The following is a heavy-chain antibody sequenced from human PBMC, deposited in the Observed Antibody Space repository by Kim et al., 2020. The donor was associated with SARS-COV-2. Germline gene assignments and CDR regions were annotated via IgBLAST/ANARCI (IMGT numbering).Heavy chain of an antibody. Sequence: GKVTITADESTSTAYMELSSLRSEDTAVYYCARDRATRRVKTRVPYYFDYWGQGTLVTVSS. V-gene: IGHV1-69*01. J-gene: IGHJ4*02. D-gene: IGHD5-12*01. CDR3: ARDRATRRVKTRVPYYFDY.